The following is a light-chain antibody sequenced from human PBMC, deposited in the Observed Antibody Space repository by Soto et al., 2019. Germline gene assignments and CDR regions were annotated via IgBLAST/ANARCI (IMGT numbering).Light chain of an antibody. CDR2: GAS. CDR3: QQYNNWPRT. CDR1: QSVSSN. V-gene: IGKV3-15*01. Sequence: ILLSQSPGILSLSPGERATLSCRASQSVSSNLAWYQQKPGQAPRLLIYGASTRATGIPARFSGSGSGTEFTLTISSLQSEDFAVYYCQQYNNWPRTFGQGTKVDI. J-gene: IGKJ1*01.